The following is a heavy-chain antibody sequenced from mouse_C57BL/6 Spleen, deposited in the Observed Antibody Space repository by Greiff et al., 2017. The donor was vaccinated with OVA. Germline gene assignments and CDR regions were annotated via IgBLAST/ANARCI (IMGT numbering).Heavy chain of an antibody. D-gene: IGHD4-1*01. CDR1: GYTFTDYY. J-gene: IGHJ2*01. CDR2: INPNNGGT. V-gene: IGHV1-26*01. CDR3: AVSLTGTPYDY. Sequence: EVQLQQSGPELVKPGASVKISCKASGYTFTDYYMNWVKQSHGKSLEWIGDINPNNGGTSYNQKFKGKATLTVDKSSSTAYMELRSLTSEDSAVYYCAVSLTGTPYDYWGQGTTLTVSS.